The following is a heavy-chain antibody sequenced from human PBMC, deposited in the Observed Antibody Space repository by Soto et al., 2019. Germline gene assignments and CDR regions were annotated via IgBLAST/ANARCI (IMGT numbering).Heavy chain of an antibody. Sequence: PGGALRLSCAASGVTFGDYWMHWVRQPPGKGPEWVSRMTGDGRTTQYADSVKGRFTASRDNAKSTLYLQMNSLRAEDTAVYYCATAEVDYWGPGTLVTVSS. J-gene: IGHJ4*02. CDR1: GVTFGDYW. V-gene: IGHV3-74*03. CDR3: ATAEVDY. CDR2: MTGDGRTT.